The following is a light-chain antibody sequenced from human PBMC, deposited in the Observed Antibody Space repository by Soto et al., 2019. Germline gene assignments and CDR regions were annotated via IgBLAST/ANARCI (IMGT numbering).Light chain of an antibody. CDR3: SSYTITSTRYV. V-gene: IGLV2-14*01. J-gene: IGLJ1*01. CDR1: STNIGAGYG. Sequence: QSVLTQPPSVSGAPGQRVSISCTGSSTNIGAGYGVHWYQHHPGKAPRLMIYEVSNRPSGVSNRFSGSKSGNTASLTISGLQAEDESDYYCSSYTITSTRYVFGTGTRSQS. CDR2: EVS.